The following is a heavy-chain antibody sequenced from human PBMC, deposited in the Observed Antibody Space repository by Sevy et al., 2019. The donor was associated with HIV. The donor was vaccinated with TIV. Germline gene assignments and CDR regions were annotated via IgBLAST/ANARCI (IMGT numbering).Heavy chain of an antibody. CDR3: AKGSVSMVIGNESLHT. J-gene: IGHJ3*02. D-gene: IGHD3-22*01. Sequence: GGSLRLSCAASGFTVSSNYMIWVRQAPGQGLEWVSVIFSEVSKNYADSVKGRFTISRDNSKNTLYLQMNSLRAEDTAIYYCAKGSVSMVIGNESLHTCGQGTVLTVSS. V-gene: IGHV3-53*01. CDR1: GFTVSSNY. CDR2: IFSEVSK.